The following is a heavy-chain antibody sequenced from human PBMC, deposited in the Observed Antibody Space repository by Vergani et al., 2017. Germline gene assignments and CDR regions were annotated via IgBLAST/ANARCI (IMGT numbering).Heavy chain of an antibody. CDR1: GDSISNTNSY. J-gene: IGHJ3*01. V-gene: IGHV4-39*02. CDR2: ISHRGNV. Sequence: QWQLQESGPGLVKPSETLSLTCTISGDSISNTNSYWAWIRQPPGEGLEWIGTISHRGNVYYMSSLQSRVTLSAETSKGHFSLQLRSVTAADTAVYYCARDNKQLRPRAFDLWGQGTMVTVSS. D-gene: IGHD4-23*01. CDR3: ARDNKQLRPRAFDL.